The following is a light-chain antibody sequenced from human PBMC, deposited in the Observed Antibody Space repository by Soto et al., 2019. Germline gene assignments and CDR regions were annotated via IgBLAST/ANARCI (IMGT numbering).Light chain of an antibody. CDR3: HQYSSSTKT. CDR1: QSVTTN. Sequence: EIVMTQSPDTLSVSPGERATLYCRASQSVTTNLAWHQQKPGQAPRLLFYGASTWATGLPARFSGSGSGTKFTLTINSLQAEDCAVYYCHQYSSSTKTFGQGTKVDIK. J-gene: IGKJ1*01. CDR2: GAS. V-gene: IGKV3-15*01.